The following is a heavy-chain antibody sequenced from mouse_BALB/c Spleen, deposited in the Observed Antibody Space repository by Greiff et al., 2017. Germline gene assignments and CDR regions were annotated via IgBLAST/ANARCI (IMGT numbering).Heavy chain of an antibody. CDR1: GFTFSSYT. D-gene: IGHD2-10*02. Sequence: VESGGGLVQPGGSLKLSCAASGFTFSSYTMSWVRQTPEKRLEWVAYISDGGSYTYYPDSVKGRFTISRDNAKNNLYLQMSSLKSEDTAMYYCARDQGYGNYDAMDYWGQGTSVTVSS. CDR2: ISDGGSYT. J-gene: IGHJ4*01. V-gene: IGHV5-6-4*01. CDR3: ARDQGYGNYDAMDY.